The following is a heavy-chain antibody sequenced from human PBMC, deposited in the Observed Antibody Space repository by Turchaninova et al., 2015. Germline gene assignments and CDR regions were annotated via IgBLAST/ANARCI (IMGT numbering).Heavy chain of an antibody. Sequence: ELVESGGGLVQPGGSLRLSCSASGFTFSSHWMTWVRQPPGKGLGWVANINQDGSEKNYGDSVKGRCTLSRDNARRSMYMQMNSLRGEDTAVYYCARGYWNFDLWGRGTLVTASS. CDR1: GFTFSSHW. V-gene: IGHV3-7*01. CDR3: ARGYWNFDL. J-gene: IGHJ2*01. CDR2: INQDGSEK.